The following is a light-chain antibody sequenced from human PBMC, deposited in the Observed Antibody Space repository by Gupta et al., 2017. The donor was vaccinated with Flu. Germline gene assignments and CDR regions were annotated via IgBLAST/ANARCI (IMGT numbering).Light chain of an antibody. CDR2: DAS. V-gene: IGKV3-11*01. Sequence: IVLAQSPATLCLSPGERATLSCRASQSVGTFLAWYQQKPGQAPRLLIFDASKRATGIPSRFSGSGSGTDFTLTISSLEPEDFALYYCQQRSDWPTFGQGTKVEIK. CDR3: QQRSDWPT. J-gene: IGKJ1*01. CDR1: QSVGTF.